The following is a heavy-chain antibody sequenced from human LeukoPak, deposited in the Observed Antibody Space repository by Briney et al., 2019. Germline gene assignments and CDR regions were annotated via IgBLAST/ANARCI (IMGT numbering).Heavy chain of an antibody. D-gene: IGHD3-22*01. CDR1: GGSISSYY. Sequence: PSETLSLTCTVSGGSISSYYWSWIRQPAGQGLEWIGRIYTSGSTNYNPSLKGRVTMSVDTSKNQFSLKLSSVTAADTAVYYCARDRYYYDSTGYSIFDYWGQGTLVTVSS. V-gene: IGHV4-4*07. J-gene: IGHJ4*02. CDR3: ARDRYYYDSTGYSIFDY. CDR2: IYTSGST.